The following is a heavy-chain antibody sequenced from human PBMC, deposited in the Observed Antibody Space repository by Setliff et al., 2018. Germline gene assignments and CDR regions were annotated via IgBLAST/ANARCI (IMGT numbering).Heavy chain of an antibody. Sequence: SETLSLTCTVSGGSISSYYWSWIRQPPGKRLEWIGYIYYSGSTNYNPSLESRVTISVDTSKNQFSLRLNSATAADTTVYYCARLRGAFDYWGQGTLDTVSS. D-gene: IGHD3-16*01. J-gene: IGHJ4*02. CDR2: IYYSGST. CDR3: ARLRGAFDY. V-gene: IGHV4-59*01. CDR1: GGSISSYY.